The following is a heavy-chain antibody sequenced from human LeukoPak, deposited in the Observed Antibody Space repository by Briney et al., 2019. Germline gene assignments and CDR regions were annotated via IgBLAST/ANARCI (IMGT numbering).Heavy chain of an antibody. Sequence: SETLSLTCAVYGGSFSGYYWSWIRQPPGKGLEWIGEINHSGSTNYNPSLKSRVTISVDTSKNQFSLKLSSVTAADTAVYYCAKRGERDKSRCLDYWGQGTLVTVSS. CDR2: INHSGST. CDR1: GGSFSGYY. D-gene: IGHD3-16*01. V-gene: IGHV4-34*01. J-gene: IGHJ4*02. CDR3: AKRGERDKSRCLDY.